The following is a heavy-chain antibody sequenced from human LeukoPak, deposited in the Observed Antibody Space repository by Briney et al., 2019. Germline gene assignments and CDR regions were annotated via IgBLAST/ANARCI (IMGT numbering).Heavy chain of an antibody. CDR1: GFTFSNYA. J-gene: IGHJ4*02. V-gene: IGHV3-23*01. CDR2: ISGGGDSI. CDR3: AKESPQFDY. Sequence: GGSLRLSCAASGFTFSNYAMSWVCQAPGRGLEWVSTISGGGDSIYYADSVKGRFTISRDNSKNTLYLQMKSLRVEDTAVYYCAKESPQFDYWGQGTLVTVSS.